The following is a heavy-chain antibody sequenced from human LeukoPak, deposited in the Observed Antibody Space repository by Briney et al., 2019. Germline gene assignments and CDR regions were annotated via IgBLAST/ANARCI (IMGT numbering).Heavy chain of an antibody. J-gene: IGHJ4*02. CDR3: AGFWSETWAIDY. CDR2: IYPGDSDT. V-gene: IGHV5-51*01. CDR1: GYSFTSYW. D-gene: IGHD3-3*01. Sequence: GESLKISCKDSGYSFTSYWIGWVRQMPRKGLEWMGIIYPGDSDTRYSPSFQGQVTISADKSISTAYLQWSSLKASDTATYYCAGFWSETWAIDYWGQGTLVTVSS.